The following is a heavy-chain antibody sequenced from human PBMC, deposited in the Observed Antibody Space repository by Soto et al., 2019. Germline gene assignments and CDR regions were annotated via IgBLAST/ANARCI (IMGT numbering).Heavy chain of an antibody. CDR2: ISGSGGST. J-gene: IGHJ4*02. CDR1: GFTFSSYA. V-gene: IGHV3-23*01. CDR3: AKDSVDSGYDSDTDMVVSLLPFDY. Sequence: EVQLLESGGGLVQPGGSLRLSCAASGFTFSSYAMSWVRQAPGKGLEWVSAISGSGGSTYYSDSVKGRFTISRDNSKNTQNLQMNSLRAEDTAVYYCAKDSVDSGYDSDTDMVVSLLPFDYGGQGALVTVSA. D-gene: IGHD5-12*01.